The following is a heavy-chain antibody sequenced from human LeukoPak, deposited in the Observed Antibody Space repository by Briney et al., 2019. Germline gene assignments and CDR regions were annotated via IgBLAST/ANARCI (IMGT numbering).Heavy chain of an antibody. CDR1: GFTFSSYG. V-gene: IGHV3-30*18. CDR3: AKDVRHCSSRSCPLDY. J-gene: IGHJ4*02. Sequence: GRSLRLSCAASGFTFSSYGMHWVRQAPDKGLEWVTFISYDGRDKNYADSVKGRFTISRDNSKNTLYLEMNSLRPEDTAVYYCAKDVRHCSSRSCPLDYWGQGTLVTVSS. CDR2: ISYDGRDK. D-gene: IGHD2-2*01.